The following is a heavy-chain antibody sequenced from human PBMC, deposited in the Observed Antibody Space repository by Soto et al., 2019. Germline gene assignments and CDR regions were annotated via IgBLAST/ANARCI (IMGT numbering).Heavy chain of an antibody. CDR2: ISEYKGNT. CDR3: ARLVRNCFNGVCYEWFDP. Sequence: GASVKVSCKASGYTFSSCGISWVRQAPGQGLEWMGWISEYKGNTKYAQKLQGRVTMTTDTSTSTAYMELRSLRSDDTVVYYCARLVRNCFNGVCYEWFDPWGQGTLVTVSS. CDR1: GYTFSSCG. J-gene: IGHJ5*02. V-gene: IGHV1-18*04. D-gene: IGHD2-8*01.